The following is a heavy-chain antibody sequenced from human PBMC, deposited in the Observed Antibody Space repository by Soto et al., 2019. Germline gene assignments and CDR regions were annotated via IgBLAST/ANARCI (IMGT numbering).Heavy chain of an antibody. V-gene: IGHV3-23*01. Sequence: EVQLLESGGGSVQPGGSLRLSCVASSGFTFTYYSMSWVRPAPGKGLEWVAHLSGRGDRTYYADSVKGRFTIPRDNFRTTLYPQMNSLRADDTAVYYCADPVPAATHYEYYDMDVWGQGTTLTVSS. D-gene: IGHD2-2*01. CDR3: ADPVPAATHYEYYDMDV. CDR2: LSGRGDRT. J-gene: IGHJ6*02. CDR1: GFTFTYYS.